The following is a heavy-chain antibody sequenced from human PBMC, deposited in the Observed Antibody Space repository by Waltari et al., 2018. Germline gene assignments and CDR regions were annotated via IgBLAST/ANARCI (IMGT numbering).Heavy chain of an antibody. D-gene: IGHD2-2*01. CDR2: IYYNGAT. CDR1: RGSLTSHY. Sequence: QVHLQESGPGQVKPSETLSLTCAFSRGSLTSHYATCIRRPPGTGLEWIGYIYYNGATNYNPSLMGQVTISVDTAKNQFSLKLSSVTAADTAVYYCARDRVVPADEPDYYGLDVWGQGTTVTVSS. J-gene: IGHJ6*02. V-gene: IGHV4-59*11. CDR3: ARDRVVPADEPDYYGLDV.